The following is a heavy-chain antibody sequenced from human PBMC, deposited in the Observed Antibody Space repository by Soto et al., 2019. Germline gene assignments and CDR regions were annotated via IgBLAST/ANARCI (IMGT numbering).Heavy chain of an antibody. CDR1: GYTFTGYY. Sequence: ASVKVSCKASGYTFTGYYMHWVRQAPGQGLEWMGWINPNGGGTNYAQKFQGWVTMTRDTSISTAYMELSRLRSDDTAVYYCAREGGYCSSTSCHDAFDIWGQGTMVTVSS. CDR3: AREGGYCSSTSCHDAFDI. CDR2: INPNGGGT. V-gene: IGHV1-2*04. J-gene: IGHJ3*02. D-gene: IGHD2-2*01.